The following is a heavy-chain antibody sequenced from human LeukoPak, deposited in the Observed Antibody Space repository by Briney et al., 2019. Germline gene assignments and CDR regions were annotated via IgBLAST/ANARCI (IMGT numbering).Heavy chain of an antibody. CDR1: GYIFSTYL. D-gene: IGHD3-22*01. J-gene: IGHJ4*02. Sequence: GESLTISCKGSGYIFSTYLIGWVRQEPGKGLEWMGIIYPGDSDTRHSPSFQGQVTISADKSISTAYLQWSSLKASDTAMHYCARHRWDSSGYYVDYWGQGTLVTVSS. V-gene: IGHV5-51*01. CDR2: IYPGDSDT. CDR3: ARHRWDSSGYYVDY.